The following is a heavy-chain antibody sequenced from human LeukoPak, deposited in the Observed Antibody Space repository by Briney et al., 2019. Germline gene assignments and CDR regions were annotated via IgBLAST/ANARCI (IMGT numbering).Heavy chain of an antibody. Sequence: PSETLSLTCAVYGGSFSGYYWSWIRQPPGKGLEWIGEINHSGSTNYNPSLKSRVTISVDTSKNQFSLKLSSVTAADTAVYYCARDYIASYGMDVWGQGTTVTVSS. CDR3: ARDYIASYGMDV. CDR2: INHSGST. V-gene: IGHV4-34*01. J-gene: IGHJ6*02. CDR1: GGSFSGYY. D-gene: IGHD6-13*01.